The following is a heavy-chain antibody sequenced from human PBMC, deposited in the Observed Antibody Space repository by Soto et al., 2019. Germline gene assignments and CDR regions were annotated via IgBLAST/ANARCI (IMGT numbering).Heavy chain of an antibody. J-gene: IGHJ6*02. D-gene: IGHD1-1*01. CDR2: IVVGSGNT. V-gene: IGHV1-58*01. CDR1: GFTFTSSA. CDR3: AAEEAELEDYYYGMDV. Sequence: SVKVSCKASGFTFTSSAVQWVRQARGQRLEWIGWIVVGSGNTNYAQKFQEGVTITRDMSTSTAYMELSSLRSEDTAVYYCAAEEAELEDYYYGMDVWGQGTTVTVSS.